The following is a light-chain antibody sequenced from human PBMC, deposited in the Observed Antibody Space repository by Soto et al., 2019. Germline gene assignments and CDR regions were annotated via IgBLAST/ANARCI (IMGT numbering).Light chain of an antibody. CDR3: QQSYITPAG. V-gene: IGKV1-39*01. J-gene: IGKJ4*01. CDR1: QSISTH. Sequence: DIQMTQSPSSLSASVGDRVTITCRASQSISTHLNWYQQKPGKAPNLLIYAASSLQSGGRSRFSGSGSGTDFTLTISSLQPEEFATYCCQQSYITPAGFGGGTKVEIK. CDR2: AAS.